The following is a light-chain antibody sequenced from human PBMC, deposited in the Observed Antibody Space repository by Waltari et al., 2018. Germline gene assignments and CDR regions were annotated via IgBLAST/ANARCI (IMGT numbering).Light chain of an antibody. Sequence: DIQMTQSPSSLSASVGDRVTIYCRASQGISNSLAWYQQKPGKAPKLLVYAASRLEGGVPSRFSGRGSGTDYTPTINSLQPEDFATYYCQQYYSTLLTFGGGTKVEIK. V-gene: IGKV1-NL1*01. CDR3: QQYYSTLLT. J-gene: IGKJ4*01. CDR2: AAS. CDR1: QGISNS.